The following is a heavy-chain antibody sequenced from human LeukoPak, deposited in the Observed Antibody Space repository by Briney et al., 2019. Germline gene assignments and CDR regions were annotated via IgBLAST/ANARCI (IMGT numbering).Heavy chain of an antibody. J-gene: IGHJ4*02. CDR1: GGSFSGYY. CDR2: INHSGST. D-gene: IGHD5-18*01. Sequence: SETLSLTCAVYGGSFSGYYWSWIRQPPGKGLEWIGEINHSGSTNYNPSLKSRVTISVDTSKNQFSLKLSSVTAADTAVYYCARRGSRGYSYEVWGQGTLVTVSS. V-gene: IGHV4-34*01. CDR3: ARRGSRGYSYEV.